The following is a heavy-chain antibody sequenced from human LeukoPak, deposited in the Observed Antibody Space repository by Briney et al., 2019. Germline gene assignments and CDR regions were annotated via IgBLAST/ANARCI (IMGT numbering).Heavy chain of an antibody. D-gene: IGHD7-27*01. Sequence: SETLSLTCTVSGGSISSYYWSWVRQPPGKGLEWIGYIYYSGSTNYNPSLKSRVTISVDTSKNQFSLKLSSVTAADTAVYYCARETPGAGHFDYWGQGSLVTVSS. J-gene: IGHJ4*02. V-gene: IGHV4-59*01. CDR3: ARETPGAGHFDY. CDR1: GGSISSYY. CDR2: IYYSGST.